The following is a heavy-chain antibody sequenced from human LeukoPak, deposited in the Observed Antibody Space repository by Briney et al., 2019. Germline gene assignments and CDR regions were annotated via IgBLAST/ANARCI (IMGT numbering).Heavy chain of an antibody. CDR2: ISCDGYKI. Sequence: GESLTLSCAASGFTFGHYAMHGVRHVPGKGLEWISVISCDGYKIDYAESVKGRFSVSRDNNKNSLYLQMSRLTIEDTALFYCAKDGWKAAGYFDLWGRGTVVTVSS. CDR1: GFTFGHYA. J-gene: IGHJ2*01. V-gene: IGHV3-43*02. D-gene: IGHD6-13*01. CDR3: AKDGWKAAGYFDL.